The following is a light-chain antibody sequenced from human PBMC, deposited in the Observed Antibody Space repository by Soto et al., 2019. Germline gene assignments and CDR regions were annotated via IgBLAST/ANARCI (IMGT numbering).Light chain of an antibody. CDR2: NVY. Sequence: QSVLTQPASVSGSPGQSITISCTGTSSDVGAYNFVSWHQQHPGKAPNLMIYNVYDRPSGISYRFSGSKSGNTASLTISGLQGEVEADYYCSAYTVSRTYVFGTGTKVTVL. J-gene: IGLJ1*01. CDR1: SSDVGAYNF. CDR3: SAYTVSRTYV. V-gene: IGLV2-14*03.